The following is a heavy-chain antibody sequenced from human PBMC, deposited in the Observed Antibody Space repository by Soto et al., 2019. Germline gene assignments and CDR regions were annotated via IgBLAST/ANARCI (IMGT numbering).Heavy chain of an antibody. J-gene: IGHJ5*02. V-gene: IGHV4-39*01. CDR1: GGSISSSSYY. CDR2: IYYSGST. D-gene: IGHD3-10*01. Sequence: SETLSLTCTVSGGSISSSSYYWGWIRQPPGKGLEWIGSIYYSGSTYYNPSLKSRVTISVDTSKNQFSLKLSSVTAADTAVYYCARHRHMVRGGMNGDWFDPWGQGTLVTVSS. CDR3: ARHRHMVRGGMNGDWFDP.